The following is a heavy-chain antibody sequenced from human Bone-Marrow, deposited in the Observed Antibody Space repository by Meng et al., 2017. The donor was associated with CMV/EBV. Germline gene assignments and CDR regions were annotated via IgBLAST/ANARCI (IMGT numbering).Heavy chain of an antibody. CDR2: ISSSSSYI. Sequence: GGSLRLSCAASGFTFSSYAMSWVRQAPGKGLEWVSSISSSSSYIYYADSVKGRFTISRDNAKNSLYLQMNSLRAEDTAVYYCARAYYDAPPGTKWGQGTLVTVSS. CDR1: GFTFSSYA. V-gene: IGHV3-21*01. J-gene: IGHJ4*02. CDR3: ARAYYDAPPGTK. D-gene: IGHD3-3*01.